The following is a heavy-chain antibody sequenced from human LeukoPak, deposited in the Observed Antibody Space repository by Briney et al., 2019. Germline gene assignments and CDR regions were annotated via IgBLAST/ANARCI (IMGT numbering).Heavy chain of an antibody. CDR1: GYTFTGYY. Sequence: ASVKVSCKASGYTFTGYYMHWVRQAPGQGLEWMGWINPNSGGTNYAQKFQGRVTMTRDTSISTAYMELSRLRSDDTAVYYCARDECSGTSCYDQSPYWGQGTLVTVSS. CDR2: INPNSGGT. D-gene: IGHD2-2*01. V-gene: IGHV1-2*02. CDR3: ARDECSGTSCYDQSPY. J-gene: IGHJ4*02.